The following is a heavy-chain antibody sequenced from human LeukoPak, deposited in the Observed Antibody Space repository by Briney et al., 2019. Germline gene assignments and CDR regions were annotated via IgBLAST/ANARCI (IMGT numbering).Heavy chain of an antibody. CDR3: ATRYCTISACRAASYKSFDV. V-gene: IGHV3-7*01. CDR2: IKEDGGEG. J-gene: IGHJ6*04. CDR1: GFTFSSYW. D-gene: IGHD2-8*01. Sequence: GGPLRLSCAASGFTFSSYWMTWVRQAPGKGLEWVANIKEDGGEGYYVDSVKGRSTVSRDNANNSLYLQLTSLRAEDTAVYYCATRYCTISACRAASYKSFDVWGKGTTVTVSS.